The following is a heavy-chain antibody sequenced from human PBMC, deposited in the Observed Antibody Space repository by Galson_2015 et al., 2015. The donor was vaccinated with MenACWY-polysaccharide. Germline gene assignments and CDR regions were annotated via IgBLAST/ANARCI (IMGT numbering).Heavy chain of an antibody. V-gene: IGHV3-21*06. CDR3: AKDFHNYGMDV. CDR1: GFRINTYY. CDR2: ISNSGNDM. D-gene: IGHD5-24*01. J-gene: IGHJ6*02. Sequence: LRLSCAASGFRINTYYMNWVRQTPGKGLEWVSSISNSGNDMQYTVSVRGRFTISRDIAKNSLFLQMNSLGVEDTAIYYCAKDFHNYGMDVWGHGTTVTVSS.